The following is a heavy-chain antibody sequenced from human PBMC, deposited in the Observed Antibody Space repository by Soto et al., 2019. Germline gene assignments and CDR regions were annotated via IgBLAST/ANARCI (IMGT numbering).Heavy chain of an antibody. V-gene: IGHV3-21*01. CDR1: GFTFSSYS. CDR3: ARAVSGYDFSYYYYYYMDV. Sequence: EVQLVESGGGLVKPGASLRLSCAASGFTFSSYSMNWVRQAPGKGLEWVSSISSSSSYIYYADSVKGRFTISRDNAKNSLYLQMNSLRAEDTAVYYCARAVSGYDFSYYYYYYMDVWGKGTTVTVSS. J-gene: IGHJ6*03. D-gene: IGHD5-12*01. CDR2: ISSSSSYI.